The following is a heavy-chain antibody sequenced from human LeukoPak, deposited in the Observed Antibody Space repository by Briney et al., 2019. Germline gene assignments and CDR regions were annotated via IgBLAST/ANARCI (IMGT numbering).Heavy chain of an antibody. CDR2: IYYSGST. J-gene: IGHJ4*02. D-gene: IGHD3-16*01. Sequence: AETLSLLCTVSGGSLSTYYWTWIRQPPGEGLEWIGYIYYSGSTNYNPALKSRVTISLDTSKNQFSLKLNSVTAADTAVYYCARRVTGRGTYYFDYWGQGTLVTVSA. V-gene: IGHV4-59*08. CDR3: ARRVTGRGTYYFDY. CDR1: GGSLSTYY.